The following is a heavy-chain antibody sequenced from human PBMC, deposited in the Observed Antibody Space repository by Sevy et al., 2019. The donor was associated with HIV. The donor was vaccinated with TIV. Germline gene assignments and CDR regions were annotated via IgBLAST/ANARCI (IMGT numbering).Heavy chain of an antibody. CDR2: IKQDGSET. CDR3: ARDMDYYDSSGYYYFHY. V-gene: IGHV3-7*03. Sequence: GGSLRLSCAASGFTFNSYWMSWVRQAPGKGLEWLANIKQDGSETKYVDSVKGRFTISRDNAKNSLYLQMNSLRSEDTAVYYCARDMDYYDSSGYYYFHYWGQGTLVTVSS. D-gene: IGHD3-22*01. J-gene: IGHJ4*02. CDR1: GFTFNSYW.